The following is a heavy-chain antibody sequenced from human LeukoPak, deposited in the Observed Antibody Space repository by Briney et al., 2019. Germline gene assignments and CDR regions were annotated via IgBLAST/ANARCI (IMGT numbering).Heavy chain of an antibody. CDR2: ISGSGGNT. CDR3: AKEAQGCSITSCYFDS. CDR1: GFTFSNNA. Sequence: GGSLRLSCAASGFTFSNNAMSWVRQAPGKGLEWVSAISGSGGNTYYADSVKGRFTISRDNSKNTLFLQMNSLRAEDTAVYYCAKEAQGCSITSCYFDSWGQGNLVTVSS. J-gene: IGHJ4*02. D-gene: IGHD2-2*01. V-gene: IGHV3-23*01.